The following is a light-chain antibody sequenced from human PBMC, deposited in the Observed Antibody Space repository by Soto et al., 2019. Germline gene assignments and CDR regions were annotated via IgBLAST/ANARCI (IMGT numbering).Light chain of an antibody. V-gene: IGLV2-14*01. CDR2: EVS. CDR1: SSDVGGYNY. CDR3: SSYTTSSTPNWM. Sequence: QSALTQPASVSGSPGQSITISCTGTSSDVGGYNYVSWYQQHPGKAPKLMISEVSNRPSSVSNRFSGSKSGNTASLTISGLQAEDEADYYCSSYTTSSTPNWMFGGGTKVTVL. J-gene: IGLJ3*02.